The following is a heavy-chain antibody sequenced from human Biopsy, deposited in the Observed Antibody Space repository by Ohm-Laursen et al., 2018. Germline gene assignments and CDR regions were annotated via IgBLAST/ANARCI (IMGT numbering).Heavy chain of an antibody. J-gene: IGHJ4*02. Sequence: SDTLSLTCAVSGGSISSFYWTWIRQPPGKGPEWIGDISDSGSTNYKPSLKSRVIISVDTSKNQFSLNLNSVTAADTAVYYCARRGSGGRSFDHWGQGTLVTVSS. CDR2: ISDSGST. CDR3: ARRGSGGRSFDH. V-gene: IGHV4-59*08. D-gene: IGHD2-15*01. CDR1: GGSISSFY.